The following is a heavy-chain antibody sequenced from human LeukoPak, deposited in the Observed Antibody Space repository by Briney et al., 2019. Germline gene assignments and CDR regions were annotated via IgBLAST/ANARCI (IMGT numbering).Heavy chain of an antibody. Sequence: QAGGSLRLSCAASGFTFSSYAMSWVRQAPGKGLEWVSVISNSGGSASYADSVKGRFTISRDNSKNTLYLQMNSLRAEDTAVYYCAKDLTYYDILTAYYTGDAFDFWGQGTMVTVSS. CDR1: GFTFSSYA. J-gene: IGHJ3*01. D-gene: IGHD3-9*01. CDR3: AKDLTYYDILTAYYTGDAFDF. V-gene: IGHV3-23*01. CDR2: ISNSGGSA.